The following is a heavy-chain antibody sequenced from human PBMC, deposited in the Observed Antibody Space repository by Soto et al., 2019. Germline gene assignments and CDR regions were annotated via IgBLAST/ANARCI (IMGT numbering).Heavy chain of an antibody. CDR2: IYYSGST. D-gene: IGHD4-17*01. V-gene: IGHV4-59*08. Sequence: QVQLQESGPGLVKPSETLSLTCTVSGVSISSYYWSWIRQPPGKGLEWNGYIYYSGSTNYNPSLKSRATISVDTSKNQFSLKLSSVTAADTAVYYCARLDYGDYGAGFRYWGQGTLVTVSS. CDR1: GVSISSYY. CDR3: ARLDYGDYGAGFRY. J-gene: IGHJ4*02.